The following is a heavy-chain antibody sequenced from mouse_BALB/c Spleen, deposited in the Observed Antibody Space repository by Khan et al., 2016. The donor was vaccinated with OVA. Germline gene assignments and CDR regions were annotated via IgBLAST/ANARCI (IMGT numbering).Heavy chain of an antibody. J-gene: IGHJ4*01. D-gene: IGHD2-10*01. V-gene: IGHV9-3-1*01. Sequence: QIQLVQSGPELKKPGETVKISCKASGYTFISFGMNWVQQSPGKALKWMGWINTYTGEPTYADDFKGRFAFSLETSASTAYLQINNLKNEDTATYFGAKPPYYSYTMDYWGQGTSVTVSS. CDR1: GYTFISFG. CDR3: AKPPYYSYTMDY. CDR2: INTYTGEP.